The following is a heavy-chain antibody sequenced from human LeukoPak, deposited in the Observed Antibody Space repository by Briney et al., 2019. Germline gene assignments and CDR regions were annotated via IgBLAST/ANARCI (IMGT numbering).Heavy chain of an antibody. CDR2: IYYSGST. V-gene: IGHV4-59*01. CDR3: AEGAVAGHY. D-gene: IGHD6-19*01. CDR1: GGSISSYY. Sequence: NSSATLSLTCTVSGGSISSYYWSWIRQPPGKGLEWIGYIYYSGSTNYNPSLKSRVTISVDTSKNQFSLKLSSVTAADTAVYYCAEGAVAGHYWGQGTLVTVSS. J-gene: IGHJ4*02.